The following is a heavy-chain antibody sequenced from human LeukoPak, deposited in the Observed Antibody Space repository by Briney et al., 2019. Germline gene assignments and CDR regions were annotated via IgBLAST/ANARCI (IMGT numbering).Heavy chain of an antibody. J-gene: IGHJ4*02. CDR1: GYSFTSYW. Sequence: GESLEISWEGSGYSFTSYWIGWGRPVPGEGLGLWGIIYPGDSDTRYRTFLEGQVTISADKSISTAYLQWSSLKASDTAMNYCASSSVNKKGFDYWGQGTLVTVSS. CDR2: IYPGDSDT. D-gene: IGHD5/OR15-5a*01. CDR3: ASSSVNKKGFDY. V-gene: IGHV5-51*01.